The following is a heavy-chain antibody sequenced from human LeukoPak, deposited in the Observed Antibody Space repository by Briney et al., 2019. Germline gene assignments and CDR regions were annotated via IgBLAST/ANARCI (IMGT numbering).Heavy chain of an antibody. CDR2: ISSSGSTI. D-gene: IGHD3-10*01. V-gene: IGHV3-48*03. Sequence: PGGSLRLSCAASGFTFSSYEMNWVRQAPGRGLEWVSYISSSGSTIYYADSVKGRSTISRDNAKDSLYLQMNSLRAEDTAVYYCARGGPETYVNLWFGELLIDYWGQGTLVTVSS. CDR1: GFTFSSYE. CDR3: ARGGPETYVNLWFGELLIDY. J-gene: IGHJ4*02.